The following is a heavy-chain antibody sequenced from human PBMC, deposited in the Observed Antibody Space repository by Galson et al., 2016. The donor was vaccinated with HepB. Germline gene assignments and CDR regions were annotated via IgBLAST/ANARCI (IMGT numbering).Heavy chain of an antibody. CDR1: GYIFSRYV. CDR2: INGGNGNT. CDR3: ARGEEPIAYFDVGRRALDY. Sequence: SVKVSCKASGYIFSRYVTHWVRQAPGHSLEWLGWINGGNGNTMYSPKFQGRITITRETFATTATLELSSLRPEDTAVYYCARGEEPIAYFDVGRRALDYWGQGTLVTVSS. D-gene: IGHD3-9*01. J-gene: IGHJ4*02. V-gene: IGHV1-3*01.